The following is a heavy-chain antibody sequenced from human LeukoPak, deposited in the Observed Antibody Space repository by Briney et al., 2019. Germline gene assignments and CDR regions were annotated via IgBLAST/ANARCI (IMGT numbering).Heavy chain of an antibody. CDR3: ARDALGSSSWFAYYYYYMDV. CDR2: ISAYNGNT. Sequence: GASVKVSCKASGYTFTSYGISWVRQAPGQGLEWMGWISAYNGNTNYAQKLQGRVTMTTDTSTSTAYMELRSLRSDDTAVYYCARDALGSSSWFAYYYYYMDVWGKGTTVTVSS. D-gene: IGHD6-13*01. J-gene: IGHJ6*03. CDR1: GYTFTSYG. V-gene: IGHV1-18*01.